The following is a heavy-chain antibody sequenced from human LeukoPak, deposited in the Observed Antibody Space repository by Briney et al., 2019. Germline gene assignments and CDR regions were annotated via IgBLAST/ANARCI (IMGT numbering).Heavy chain of an antibody. CDR2: IYHSGST. CDR1: GGSISRGNW. D-gene: IGHD6-13*01. CDR3: AKKAAASAADY. Sequence: SGTLSLTCAVSGGSISRGNWWSWVRQPPGKGPEWIGEIYHSGSTNYNPSLKSRVTISVDTSKNQFSLKLSSVTAADTAVYYCAKKAAASAADYWSQGTLVTVSS. V-gene: IGHV4-4*02. J-gene: IGHJ4*02.